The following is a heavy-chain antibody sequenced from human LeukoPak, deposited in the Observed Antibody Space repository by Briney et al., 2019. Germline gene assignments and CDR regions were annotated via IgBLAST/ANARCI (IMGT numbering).Heavy chain of an antibody. CDR1: GFTFTSSA. J-gene: IGHJ4*02. Sequence: ASVKVSCKASGFTFTSSAMQWVRQARGQRLEWIGWIVVGSGNTNYAQKFQERVTITRDMSTSTAYMELSSLRSEDTAVYYCAAGSNSGSYYGDFDYWGQGTLVTVSS. CDR3: AAGSNSGSYYGDFDY. V-gene: IGHV1-58*02. D-gene: IGHD1-26*01. CDR2: IVVGSGNT.